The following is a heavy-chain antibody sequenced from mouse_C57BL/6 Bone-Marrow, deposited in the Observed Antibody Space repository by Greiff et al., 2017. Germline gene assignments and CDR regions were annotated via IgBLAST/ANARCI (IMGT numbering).Heavy chain of an antibody. V-gene: IGHV1-5*01. CDR2: IYPGNSDT. J-gene: IGHJ3*01. CDR1: GYTFTSYW. Sequence: EVQLQQSGTVLARPGASVKMSCKTSGYTFTSYWMHWVKQRPGQGLEWIGAIYPGNSDTSYNQKFKGKAKLTAVTSASTAYMELSSLTNEDSAVYYCTRKAYYKGWPWFAYWGQGTLVTVSA. CDR3: TRKAYYKGWPWFAY. D-gene: IGHD2-12*01.